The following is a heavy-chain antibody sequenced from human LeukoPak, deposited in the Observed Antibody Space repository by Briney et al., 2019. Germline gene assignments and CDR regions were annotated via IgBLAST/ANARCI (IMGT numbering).Heavy chain of an antibody. J-gene: IGHJ6*02. CDR1: GFTFSSYA. D-gene: IGHD2-15*01. Sequence: GGSLRLSCATSGFTFSSYAMNWVRQAPGKGLECVSFISTSGDFTYYAASVKGRFTVSRDNSKSTLYLQMNSLRADDTAEYYCAGCSGGSCYSRGKYGVDVWGQGTTVIVSS. CDR3: AGCSGGSCYSRGKYGVDV. V-gene: IGHV3-23*01. CDR2: ISTSGDFT.